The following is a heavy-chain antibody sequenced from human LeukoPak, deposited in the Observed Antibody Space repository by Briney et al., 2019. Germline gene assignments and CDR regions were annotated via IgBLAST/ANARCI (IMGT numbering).Heavy chain of an antibody. J-gene: IGHJ4*02. CDR2: IYSGDHT. V-gene: IGHV3-53*01. Sequence: TGGSLRLSCAASGFTVSNAWMSWVRQAPGKGLEWVSVIYSGDHTYYADSVKGRFTISRDNSKNTLYLQMNSLRAEDTAVYYCARDRRYYDSSGYYDWGQGTLVTVSS. D-gene: IGHD3-22*01. CDR1: GFTVSNAW. CDR3: ARDRRYYDSSGYYD.